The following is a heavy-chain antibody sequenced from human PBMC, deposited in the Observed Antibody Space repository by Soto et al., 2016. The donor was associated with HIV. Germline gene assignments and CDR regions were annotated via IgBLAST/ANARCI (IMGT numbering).Heavy chain of an antibody. J-gene: IGHJ6*02. Sequence: QVQLVQSGAEVKKPGASVKVSCKTSGYTFTLYYMHWVRQAPGQGLEWMGVINPRGGSTSYAQKFQGRVAMTRDTSISTAYMELSRLRSDDTAVYYCARAYGSGTNRYYYYGMDVWGQGTTVTVSS. V-gene: IGHV1-46*01. D-gene: IGHD3-10*01. CDR2: INPRGGST. CDR1: GYTFTLYY. CDR3: ARAYGSGTNRYYYYGMDV.